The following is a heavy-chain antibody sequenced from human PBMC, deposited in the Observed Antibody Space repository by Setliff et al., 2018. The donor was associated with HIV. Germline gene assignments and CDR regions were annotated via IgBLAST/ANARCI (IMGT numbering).Heavy chain of an antibody. CDR1: GYTLTELS. V-gene: IGHV1-18*01. CDR3: ARDFSGQQLVGGWFDP. D-gene: IGHD6-13*01. J-gene: IGHJ5*02. Sequence: RASVKVSCKISGYTLTELSIHWVRQAPGKGLEWMGWISAYNGNTNYAQKFQGRVTITADESTSTAYMELSSLRSDDAAVYYCARDFSGQQLVGGWFDPWGQGTLVTVSS. CDR2: ISAYNGNT.